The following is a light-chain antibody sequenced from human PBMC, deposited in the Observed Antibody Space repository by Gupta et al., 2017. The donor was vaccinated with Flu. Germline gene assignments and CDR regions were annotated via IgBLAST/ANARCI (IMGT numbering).Light chain of an antibody. CDR2: AAS. J-gene: IGKJ1*01. CDR3: QQTYSTPRT. Sequence: GDRVTITCRASQSISGYLNWYQQKPGKAPKLLIYAASNLQSGVPSRFSGSGSGTDFTLTISSLQPEDFATYYCQQTYSTPRTFGQGTKVEIK. V-gene: IGKV1-39*01. CDR1: QSISGY.